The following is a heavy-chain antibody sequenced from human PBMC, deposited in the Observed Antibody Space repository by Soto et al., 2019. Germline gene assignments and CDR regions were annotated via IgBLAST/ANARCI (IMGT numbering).Heavy chain of an antibody. CDR1: GYSFTSLD. CDR2: MQPSTGRT. CDR3: ARGVSAGVDY. D-gene: IGHD1-26*01. J-gene: IGHJ4*02. Sequence: ASVKVSCRASGYSFTSLDINWVRQTAGQGLEWMGWMQPSTGRTGYAQKFQGRVTMTRDTSINTAYMELTTLTSDDTAFYYCARGVSAGVDYWGQGTLVTVSS. V-gene: IGHV1-8*01.